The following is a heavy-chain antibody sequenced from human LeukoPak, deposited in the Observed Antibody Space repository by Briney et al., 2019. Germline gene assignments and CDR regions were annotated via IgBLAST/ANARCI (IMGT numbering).Heavy chain of an antibody. CDR2: INPHSGVT. CDR1: GYTFTGYY. D-gene: IGHD1-26*01. Sequence: ASVKVSCKASGYTFTGYYLHWVRQAPGQGLEWMGWINPHSGVTTFPQKFQGRVTMTMDTSISTTYMELNRLRSDDTAVYYCARDQVAATSARNFDYWGQGTLVTVSS. J-gene: IGHJ4*02. CDR3: ARDQVAATSARNFDY. V-gene: IGHV1-2*02.